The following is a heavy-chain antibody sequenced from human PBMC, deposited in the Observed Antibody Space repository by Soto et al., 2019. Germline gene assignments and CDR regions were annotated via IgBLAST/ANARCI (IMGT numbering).Heavy chain of an antibody. J-gene: IGHJ6*02. Sequence: XESLKISCKGSGYSFTSYWISWVRQMPGKGLEWMGRIDPSDSYTNYSPSLQGHVTISADKSISTAYLQWSSMKASDTAVYYCARQEIAAATTYYYYYYGMDVWGQGTTVTVSS. V-gene: IGHV5-10-1*01. CDR2: IDPSDSYT. D-gene: IGHD6-13*01. CDR3: ARQEIAAATTYYYYYYGMDV. CDR1: GYSFTSYW.